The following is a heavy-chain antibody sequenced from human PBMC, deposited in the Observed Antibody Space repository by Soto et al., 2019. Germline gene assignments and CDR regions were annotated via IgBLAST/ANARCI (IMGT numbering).Heavy chain of an antibody. CDR2: MKQDESET. CDR3: ADSAWPPRGY. J-gene: IGHJ4*02. Sequence: EVQLVESGGGLVQPGASLRLACAASGFTFRTFWMAWVRQAPGKGLEWVASMKQDESETYYVDSVKGRFSISRDNARNSLFLQMNSLRVEDTAIYYCADSAWPPRGYWGQGTLVTVSS. CDR1: GFTFRTFW. V-gene: IGHV3-7*01. D-gene: IGHD6-19*01.